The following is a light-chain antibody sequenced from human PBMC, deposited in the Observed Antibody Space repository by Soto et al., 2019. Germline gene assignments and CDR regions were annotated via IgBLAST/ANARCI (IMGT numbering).Light chain of an antibody. CDR3: QQYNNWPPIT. J-gene: IGKJ5*01. V-gene: IGKV3-15*01. CDR1: RRISRN. Sequence: EIVLTQSPATLSLSPWERATLSCRASRRISRNLAWYQQKPGQAPRLLIYGASTRATGIPARFSGSGSGTEFTLTISSLQSEDFAVYFCQQYNNWPPITFGQGTRLEIK. CDR2: GAS.